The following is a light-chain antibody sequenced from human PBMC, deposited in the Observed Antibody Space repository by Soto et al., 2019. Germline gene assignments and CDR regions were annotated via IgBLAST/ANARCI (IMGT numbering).Light chain of an antibody. J-gene: IGKJ2*01. CDR3: QQRDSGPPYN. CDR1: QSVSGY. Sequence: EVLLTQSPVTLSLSPGERATLSCRASQSVSGYVSWYQQKPGHAPRLLIFDATNRATGVPARFSGSGSGTAFTLTISSLEPEDFAVYYCQQRDSGPPYNFGQGTRLEIK. V-gene: IGKV3-11*01. CDR2: DAT.